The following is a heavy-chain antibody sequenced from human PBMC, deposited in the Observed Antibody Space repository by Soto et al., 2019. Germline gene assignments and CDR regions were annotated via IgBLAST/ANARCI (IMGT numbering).Heavy chain of an antibody. CDR1: GGTFSNDA. V-gene: IGHV1-69*01. Sequence: GXSVKVSCKTSGGTFSNDAISWVRQAPVQGLEWMGGIIPIYGTTHYAQKFQGRVKLTADDSTGTAYMELSSLRSEDTGVYYCARDGMGTVVGGMDVWGQGTTVTV. CDR3: ARDGMGTVVGGMDV. D-gene: IGHD7-27*01. J-gene: IGHJ6*02. CDR2: IIPIYGTT.